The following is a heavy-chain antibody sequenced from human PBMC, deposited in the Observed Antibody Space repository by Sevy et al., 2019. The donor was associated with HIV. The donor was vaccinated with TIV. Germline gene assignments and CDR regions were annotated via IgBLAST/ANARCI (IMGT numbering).Heavy chain of an antibody. V-gene: IGHV3-30*18. J-gene: IGHJ5*02. CDR2: ISYDGSNK. D-gene: IGHD6-6*01. CDR3: AKDRTPYSSSAIAWFDP. Sequence: GGSLRLSCAASGFTFSSYGMHWVRQAPGKGLEWVAVISYDGSNKYYADSLKGRFTISRDNSKNTQYLQMNSLKAEDTAVYYCAKDRTPYSSSAIAWFDPWGQGTLVTVSS. CDR1: GFTFSSYG.